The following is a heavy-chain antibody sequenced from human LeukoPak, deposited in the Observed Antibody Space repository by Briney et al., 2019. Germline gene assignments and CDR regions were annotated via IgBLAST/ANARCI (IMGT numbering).Heavy chain of an antibody. Sequence: VKVSFXSPLGTLSRYTISWGRVAPGQGLEWVSRIIAILGIANYAQKFQGRATITAHKSTSTAYMELSSLRSEDTAVYYCARGLVVVPEYFDYWGQGTLVTVSS. CDR1: LGTLSRYT. D-gene: IGHD2-15*01. J-gene: IGHJ4*02. CDR3: ARGLVVVPEYFDY. CDR2: IIAILGIA. V-gene: IGHV1-69*02.